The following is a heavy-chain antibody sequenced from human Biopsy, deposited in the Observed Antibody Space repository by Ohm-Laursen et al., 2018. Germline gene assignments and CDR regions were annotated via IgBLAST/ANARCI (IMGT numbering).Heavy chain of an antibody. V-gene: IGHV4-59*08. D-gene: IGHD3-3*01. J-gene: IGHJ4*02. CDR1: GASVRSHF. Sequence: SETLSLTCTLSGASVRSHFLTLIRQPPGQGLQWIGSISNSGTTKSSPSLKSRVNISLHTSKNKLSLKLTSVTAADTAVYYCARLSTLFGVADFTDDWGQGTLVTVSS. CDR3: ARLSTLFGVADFTDD. CDR2: ISNSGTT.